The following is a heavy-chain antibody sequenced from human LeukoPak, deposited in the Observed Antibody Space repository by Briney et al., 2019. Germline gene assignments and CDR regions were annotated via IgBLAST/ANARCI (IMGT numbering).Heavy chain of an antibody. V-gene: IGHV3-20*04. Sequence: GGSLRLSCAASGFTFSSYWMSWVRQAPGKGLEWVSGINWNGGSTGYADSVKGRFTISRDNAKNTLYLQMNSLRAEDTAVYYCARVGGAYYYYYYMDVWGKGTTVTVSS. CDR1: GFTFSSYW. CDR2: INWNGGST. J-gene: IGHJ6*03. D-gene: IGHD3-16*01. CDR3: ARVGGAYYYYYYMDV.